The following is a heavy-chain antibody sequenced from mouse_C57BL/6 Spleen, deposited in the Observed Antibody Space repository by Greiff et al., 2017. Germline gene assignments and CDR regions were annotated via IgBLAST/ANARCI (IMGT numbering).Heavy chain of an antibody. J-gene: IGHJ4*01. CDR2: IYPGDGDT. Sequence: QVQLQQSGAELVKPGASVKISCKASGYAFSSYWMNWVKQRPGKGLEWIGQIYPGDGDTNYNGKLKGKATLTADKSSSTAYMQLSSLTSEDSAVYFCARGRDGGAMDYWGQGTSVTVSS. D-gene: IGHD3-3*01. V-gene: IGHV1-80*01. CDR3: ARGRDGGAMDY. CDR1: GYAFSSYW.